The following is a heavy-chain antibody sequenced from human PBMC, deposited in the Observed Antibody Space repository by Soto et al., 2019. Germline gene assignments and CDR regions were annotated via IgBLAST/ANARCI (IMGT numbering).Heavy chain of an antibody. Sequence: PGGSLRLSCAASGFSFNTYWMSWVRQAPGKGLEWVANIKHDGSEKYYVDSVKGRFTISRDNAKNSVHLQMNSLRAEDTAVYYCATATTDYTNSVAYWGQGTLVTVSS. J-gene: IGHJ4*02. V-gene: IGHV3-7*03. CDR1: GFSFNTYW. D-gene: IGHD4-4*01. CDR3: ATATTDYTNSVAY. CDR2: IKHDGSEK.